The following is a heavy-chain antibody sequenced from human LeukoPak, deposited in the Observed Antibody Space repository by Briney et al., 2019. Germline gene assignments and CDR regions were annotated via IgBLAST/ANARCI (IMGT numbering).Heavy chain of an antibody. CDR3: ASRGYSSGWYPRGYFDY. D-gene: IGHD6-19*01. V-gene: IGHV4-34*01. CDR1: GGSFSGYY. CDR2: INHSGST. J-gene: IGHJ4*02. Sequence: PSETLSLTCAVYGGSFSGYYWSWIRQPPGKGLEWIGEINHSGSTNYNPSLKSRVTISVDTSKNQFSLKLSSVTAADTAVYYCASRGYSSGWYPRGYFDYWGQGTLVTVSS.